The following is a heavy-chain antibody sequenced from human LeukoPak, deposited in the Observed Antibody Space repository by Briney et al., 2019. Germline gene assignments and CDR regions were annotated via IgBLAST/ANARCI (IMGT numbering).Heavy chain of an antibody. Sequence: ASVKVSCKASGYIFTGYYMHWVRQAPGQGLEWMGWINPNSGGTNYAQKFQGRVTMTRDTSISTAYMELSRLRSDDTAVYYCARAGDYNSDWFDPWGQGTLVTVSS. CDR3: ARAGDYNSDWFDP. J-gene: IGHJ5*02. CDR2: INPNSGGT. CDR1: GYIFTGYY. V-gene: IGHV1-2*02. D-gene: IGHD5-24*01.